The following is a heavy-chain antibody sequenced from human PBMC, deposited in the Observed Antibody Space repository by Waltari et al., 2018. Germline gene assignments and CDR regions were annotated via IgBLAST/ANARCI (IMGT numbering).Heavy chain of an antibody. CDR1: GGSIRSSSYY. V-gene: IGHV4-39*07. J-gene: IGHJ3*02. D-gene: IGHD4-17*01. CDR2: IYYSGST. Sequence: QLQLQESGPGLVKPSETLSLTCTVSGGSIRSSSYYWGWPRQPPGKGLEWIGSIYYSGSTYYNPSLKSRVTISVDTSKNQFSLKLSSVTAADTAVYYCAIQGDYRDAFDIWGQGTMVTVSS. CDR3: AIQGDYRDAFDI.